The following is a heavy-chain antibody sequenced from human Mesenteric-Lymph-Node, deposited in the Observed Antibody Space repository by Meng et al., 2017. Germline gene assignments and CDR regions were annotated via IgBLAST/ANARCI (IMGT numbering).Heavy chain of an antibody. D-gene: IGHD3-3*01. V-gene: IGHV4-31*02. Sequence: VQRPGSGPGLVKPCHAPFLTLTVSGGPVSSCGYYWTWISQHPGKGLEWFGHIYYSGSTYYNPSLRSRLTISVDTSKNQFSLKLSSVTAADTAVYYCARGPARITIFGVVIIQRYFDYWGQGTLVTVSS. CDR2: IYYSGST. CDR1: GGPVSSCGYY. J-gene: IGHJ4*02. CDR3: ARGPARITIFGVVIIQRYFDY.